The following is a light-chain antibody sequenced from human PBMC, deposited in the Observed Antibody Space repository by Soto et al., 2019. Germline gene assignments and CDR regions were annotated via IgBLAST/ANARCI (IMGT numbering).Light chain of an antibody. Sequence: EIVMTQSPATLSVSPGERATLSCRASQSVSSNLAWYQQKPGQAPRLLIYGASTRATGIPARFSGSGSGTEFTLTISSLQPDDFATYYCQQSFNTKYTFGQGT. J-gene: IGKJ2*01. CDR1: QSVSSN. CDR3: QQSFNTKYT. V-gene: IGKV3-15*01. CDR2: GAS.